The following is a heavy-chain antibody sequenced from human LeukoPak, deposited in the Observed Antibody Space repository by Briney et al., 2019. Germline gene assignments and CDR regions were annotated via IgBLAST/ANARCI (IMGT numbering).Heavy chain of an antibody. V-gene: IGHV3-7*01. D-gene: IGHD3-22*01. Sequence: PGGSLRLSCAASGFTFGSYWMTWVRQAPGKGLEWVANIKQDESEKYYVDSVRGRFTISRDNAKNSLYLQMNSLRAEDTAVYYCARCNYYDSSGYPTSFESWGQGTLVTVSS. CDR1: GFTFGSYW. CDR2: IKQDESEK. CDR3: ARCNYYDSSGYPTSFES. J-gene: IGHJ4*02.